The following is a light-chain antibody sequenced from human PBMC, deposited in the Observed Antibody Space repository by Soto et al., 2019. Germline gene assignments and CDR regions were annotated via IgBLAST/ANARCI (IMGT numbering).Light chain of an antibody. CDR3: QQYGSSPPYT. CDR1: QSISSKF. Sequence: EIVLTQSPGILSLSPGETATLSCRASQSISSKFLAWYQQKPGQAPRLLIYSASSRATGIPDRFSGSGSGTDFTLTISRLEPEDFAVYYCQQYGSSPPYTFGQGTRLEI. J-gene: IGKJ2*01. V-gene: IGKV3-20*01. CDR2: SAS.